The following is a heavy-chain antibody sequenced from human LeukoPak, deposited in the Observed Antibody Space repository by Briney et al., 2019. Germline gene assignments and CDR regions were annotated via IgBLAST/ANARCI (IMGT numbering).Heavy chain of an antibody. CDR1: GGTFSSYA. J-gene: IGHJ2*01. Sequence: ASVKVSCKASGGTFSSYAISWVRQAPGQGLEWMGGIIPIFGTANYAQKFQGRVTITADESTSTAYMELSSLRSEDTAVYYCARSYCSSTSCYAGNWYFDLWGRGTLVTVSS. CDR3: ARSYCSSTSCYAGNWYFDL. D-gene: IGHD2-2*01. CDR2: IIPIFGTA. V-gene: IGHV1-69*13.